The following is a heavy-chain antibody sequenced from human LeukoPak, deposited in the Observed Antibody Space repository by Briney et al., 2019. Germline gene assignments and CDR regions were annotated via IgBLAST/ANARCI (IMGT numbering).Heavy chain of an antibody. CDR1: GFSFSSYW. D-gene: IGHD3-22*01. CDR3: ARDVVVVPLY. CDR2: IKQYGSEN. V-gene: IGHV3-7*04. J-gene: IGHJ4*02. Sequence: GGSLTLSCAASGFSFSSYWLSWGRQAPGKGLEWVDNIKQYGSENNYVDSAKGRFTISRDNAKNSLYLQVNSLRAEDWAVYYCARDVVVVPLYWGPGTLVTVSS.